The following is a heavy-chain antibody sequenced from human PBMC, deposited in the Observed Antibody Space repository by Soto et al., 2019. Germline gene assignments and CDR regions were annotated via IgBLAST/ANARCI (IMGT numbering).Heavy chain of an antibody. J-gene: IGHJ4*02. D-gene: IGHD4-17*01. CDR3: AHRLYADYRGGLRLSFDF. Sequence: QITMKESGPTLVKPTQTLTLTCTFSGFSLSSRGVAVGWIRQPPGRALEWLALISWSGDKHYTPSLQSRLTLTTDTSKNQVLLTMTNMDHEDTATYYCAHRLYADYRGGLRLSFDFWVQGTLVTVSS. V-gene: IGHV2-5*01. CDR1: GFSLSSRGVA. CDR2: ISWSGDK.